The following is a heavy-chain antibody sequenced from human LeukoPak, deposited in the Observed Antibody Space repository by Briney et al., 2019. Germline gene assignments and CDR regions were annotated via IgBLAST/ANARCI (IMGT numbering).Heavy chain of an antibody. V-gene: IGHV4-38-2*01. CDR2: IYHSGST. J-gene: IGHJ3*02. CDR3: ADGGSYNAFDI. D-gene: IGHD1-26*01. CDR1: GYSISSGYY. Sequence: SETLSLTCAVSGYSISSGYYWGWIRQPPGKGLEWIGSIYHSGSTYYNPSLKSRVTISVDTSKNQFSLKLSSVTAADTAVYYCADGGSYNAFDIWGQGTMATVSS.